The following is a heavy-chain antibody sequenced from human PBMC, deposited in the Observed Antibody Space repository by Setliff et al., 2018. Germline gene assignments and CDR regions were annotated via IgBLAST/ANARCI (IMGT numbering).Heavy chain of an antibody. V-gene: IGHV4-34*01. Sequence: ETLSLTCAVYGGSFSGYYWTWIRQPPGKGLEWIGEINHSGSSNNNPSLKGRVSISVDTSKKQFYLKLTSVTAADTAVYYCARYGTEYGDYEIPGDVWGKGTTFTVSS. CDR3: ARYGTEYGDYEIPGDV. D-gene: IGHD4-17*01. CDR1: GGSFSGYY. J-gene: IGHJ6*04. CDR2: INHSGSS.